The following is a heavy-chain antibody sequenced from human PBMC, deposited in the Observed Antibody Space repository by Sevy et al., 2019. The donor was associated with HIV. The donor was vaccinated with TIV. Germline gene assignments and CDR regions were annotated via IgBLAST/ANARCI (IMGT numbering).Heavy chain of an antibody. CDR2: ISAYNGNT. V-gene: IGHV1-18*01. D-gene: IGHD2-8*01. CDR1: GYTFTSYG. CDR3: ARLGYCTNGVCSPFYYYGMDV. Sequence: ASVKVSCKASGYTFTSYGISWVRQAPGQGLEWMGWISAYNGNTNYAQKLQGRVTMTTDTSTSTAYMELRSLRSDDTAMYYCARLGYCTNGVCSPFYYYGMDVWGQGTTVTVSS. J-gene: IGHJ6*02.